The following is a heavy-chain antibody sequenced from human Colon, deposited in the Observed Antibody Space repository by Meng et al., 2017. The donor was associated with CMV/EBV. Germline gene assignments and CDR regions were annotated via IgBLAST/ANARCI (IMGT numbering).Heavy chain of an antibody. V-gene: IGHV4-30-4*01. J-gene: IGHJ4*02. CDR1: GGSINGGDYD. Sequence: LRLSCSVSGGSINGGDYDWTWIRYFPGKGLEWLGYISDRGTTRYTPSLESRLAMFTDTTRNQISLQLTSVTVADTAVYYCARGRRLIYDYWGQGTLVTVSS. D-gene: IGHD3-22*01. CDR3: ARGRRLIYDY. CDR2: ISDRGTT.